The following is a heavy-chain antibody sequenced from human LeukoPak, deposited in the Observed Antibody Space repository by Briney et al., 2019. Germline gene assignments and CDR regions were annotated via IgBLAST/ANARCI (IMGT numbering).Heavy chain of an antibody. CDR3: ARDYPPVDYPLLNALDI. CDR1: GFTFSSYG. V-gene: IGHV3-48*04. J-gene: IGHJ3*02. CDR2: ISSSGSTV. Sequence: PGRSLRLSCAASGFTFSSYGMHWVRQAPGKGLEWVSYISSSGSTVYYADSVKGRFTISRDNAKNSLYLQMNSLRAEDTAVYYCARDYPPVDYPLLNALDIWGQGTMVTVSS. D-gene: IGHD4-11*01.